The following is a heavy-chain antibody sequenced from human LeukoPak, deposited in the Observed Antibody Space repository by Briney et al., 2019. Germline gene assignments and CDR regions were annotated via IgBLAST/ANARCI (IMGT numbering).Heavy chain of an antibody. Sequence: GGSLRLSCAASGFTFSSYAMHWVRQAPGKGLEWVAFVRYDGTNKYYADSVKGRFTISRDNPKNTLYLQMNSLRAEDTAVYYCAKDRAYYDSSGYFDYWGQGTLVTVSS. CDR1: GFTFSSYA. V-gene: IGHV3-30*02. CDR3: AKDRAYYDSSGYFDY. D-gene: IGHD3-22*01. J-gene: IGHJ4*02. CDR2: VRYDGTNK.